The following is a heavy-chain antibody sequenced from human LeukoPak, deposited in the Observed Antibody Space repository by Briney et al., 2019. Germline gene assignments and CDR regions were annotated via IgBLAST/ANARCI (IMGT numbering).Heavy chain of an antibody. V-gene: IGHV4-61*02. Sequence: SQTLSLTCTVSGGSISSGSYYWSWIRQPAGKGLEWIGRSYTSGSTNYNPSLKSRVTISVDTSKNQFALRLSSVTAADTAVYYCARAGYYDSSGYAFDIWGQGTMVTVSS. D-gene: IGHD3-22*01. CDR1: GGSISSGSYY. CDR3: ARAGYYDSSGYAFDI. J-gene: IGHJ3*02. CDR2: SYTSGST.